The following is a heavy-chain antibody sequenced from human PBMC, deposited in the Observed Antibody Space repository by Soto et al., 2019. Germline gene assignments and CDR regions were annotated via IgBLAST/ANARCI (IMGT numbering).Heavy chain of an antibody. CDR2: TAYTVNT. D-gene: IGHD3-10*02. V-gene: IGHV4-59*02. J-gene: IGHJ5*02. CDR1: GGSVTSYH. Sequence: PAETLSLTCVVSGGSVTSYHWSWIRQFPGKGLEWIAYTAYTVNTNYNPSLKSRVTISIYTTKNQLSLKLTSMTAADTAVYYCARDLHVRLTHCLEPSGQDTMLILSS. CDR3: ARDLHVRLTHCLEP.